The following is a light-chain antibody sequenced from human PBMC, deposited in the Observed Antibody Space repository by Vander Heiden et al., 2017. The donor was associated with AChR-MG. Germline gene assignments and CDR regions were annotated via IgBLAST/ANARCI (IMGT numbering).Light chain of an antibody. CDR3: QQDDSTPYT. Sequence: DIVMTQSPDSLAVSLGERATINCKSSQSVLYTSNNKDYLAWYQQKPGQPPKLIIYWASSRESGVPDRFSGSGSGTDFTLTIRSLQAEDVAVYYCQQDDSTPYTFGQGTKVEIK. CDR1: QSVLYTSNNKDY. V-gene: IGKV4-1*01. CDR2: WAS. J-gene: IGKJ2*01.